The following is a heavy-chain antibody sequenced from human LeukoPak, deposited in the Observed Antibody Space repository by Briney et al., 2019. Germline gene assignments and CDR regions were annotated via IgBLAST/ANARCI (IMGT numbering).Heavy chain of an antibody. CDR2: IYGGGNT. J-gene: IGHJ4*02. CDR3: AKGSSSSRPYYFDY. V-gene: IGHV3-53*01. CDR1: GFTVSSNY. Sequence: PGGSLRLSCAASGFTVSSNYMSWVRQAPGKGPEWVSVIYGGGNTYHADSVKGRFTISRDNSKNTSFLQMNSLRVEDTAVYYCAKGSSSSRPYYFDYWGQGTLVTVSS. D-gene: IGHD6-6*01.